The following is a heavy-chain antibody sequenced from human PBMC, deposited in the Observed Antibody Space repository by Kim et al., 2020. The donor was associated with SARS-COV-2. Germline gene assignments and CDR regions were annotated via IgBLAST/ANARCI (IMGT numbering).Heavy chain of an antibody. Sequence: GGSLRLSCAASGFTFSSYGMHWVRQAPGKGLEWVAVISYDGSNKYYADSVKGRFTISRDNSKNTLYLQMSSLSADDTAMYYCETTDYGDYPFDYWGQGALVTVSS. CDR3: ETTDYGDYPFDY. CDR1: GFTFSSYG. V-gene: IGHV3-30*03. D-gene: IGHD4-17*01. CDR2: ISYDGSNK. J-gene: IGHJ4*02.